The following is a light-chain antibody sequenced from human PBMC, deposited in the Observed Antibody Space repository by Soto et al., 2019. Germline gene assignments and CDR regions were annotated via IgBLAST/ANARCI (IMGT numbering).Light chain of an antibody. J-gene: IGLJ3*02. CDR2: EVS. CDR1: SSDVGGYNY. V-gene: IGLV2-14*01. CDR3: SSYTSSSTHWV. Sequence: QSALTQPASVSGSPGQSITISCTGTSSDVGGYNYVSWYQQHPGKAPKLMIYEVSNRPSGVSNRFSGSKSGNTASLTISGPQAEDEADDYCSSYTSSSTHWVFGGGTKLTVL.